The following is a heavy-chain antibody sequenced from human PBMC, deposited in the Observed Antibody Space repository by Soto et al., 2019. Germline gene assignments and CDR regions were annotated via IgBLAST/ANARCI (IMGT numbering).Heavy chain of an antibody. J-gene: IGHJ5*02. V-gene: IGHV3-30*18. Sequence: QVQVVESGGGVVQPGRSLRLSCAASGFSFSSYGMHWVRQAPGKGLEWVAFMSWDGNNKYYADSVRGRFTISRDSSKNTLFLQMNSLRVEDTAMYYCAKGGSSSARYFDRWGQGTLVTVSS. CDR1: GFSFSSYG. CDR2: MSWDGNNK. D-gene: IGHD6-6*01. CDR3: AKGGSSSARYFDR.